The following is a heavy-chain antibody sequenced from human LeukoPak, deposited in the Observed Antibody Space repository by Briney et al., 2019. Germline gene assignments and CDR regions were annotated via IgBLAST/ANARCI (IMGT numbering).Heavy chain of an antibody. Sequence: ASVKLSCKASGYTFTGYYMHWVRQAPGQGLEWMGWINPNSGGTDYAQKFQGRVTMPRDTSISTAYMELSRLRSDDTAVYYCARGPNLLMVYAIQVAWFDPWGQGTLVTVSS. V-gene: IGHV1-2*02. CDR3: ARGPNLLMVYAIQVAWFDP. J-gene: IGHJ5*02. D-gene: IGHD2-8*01. CDR1: GYTFTGYY. CDR2: INPNSGGT.